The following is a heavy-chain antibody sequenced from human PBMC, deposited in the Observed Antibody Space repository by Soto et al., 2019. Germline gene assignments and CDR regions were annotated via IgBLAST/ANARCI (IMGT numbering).Heavy chain of an antibody. Sequence: QITLKESGPTLVKPTQTLTLTCTFSGFSLTTSGVGVGWIRQPPGKALEWLALLYWDDVNQYSPSLRNRLTLTKDTSKNQVVLTMTNMDPVDTATYYCAHGSGWLFDYWGQGTLVTVSS. J-gene: IGHJ4*02. CDR3: AHGSGWLFDY. CDR1: GFSLTTSGVG. V-gene: IGHV2-5*02. D-gene: IGHD6-19*01. CDR2: LYWDDVN.